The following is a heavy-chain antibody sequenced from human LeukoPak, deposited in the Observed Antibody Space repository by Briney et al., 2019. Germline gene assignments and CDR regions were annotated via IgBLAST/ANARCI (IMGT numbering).Heavy chain of an antibody. CDR3: ATGDVSGYNKLFDY. J-gene: IGHJ4*02. CDR2: FDPEDGET. D-gene: IGHD5-12*01. Sequence: ASVKVSCKVSGYTLTELSMNWVRQAPGKGLEWMGGFDPEDGETIYAQKFQGRVTMTEDTSTDTAYMELSSLRSEDTAVYYCATGDVSGYNKLFDYWGQGTLVTVSS. V-gene: IGHV1-24*01. CDR1: GYTLTELS.